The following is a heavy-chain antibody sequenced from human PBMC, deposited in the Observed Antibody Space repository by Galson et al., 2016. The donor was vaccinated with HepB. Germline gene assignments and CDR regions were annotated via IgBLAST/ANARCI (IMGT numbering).Heavy chain of an antibody. CDR1: DHTFEDYA. CDR3: ARASLIGESFDS. D-gene: IGHD3-16*01. CDR2: VSWDSGNI. Sequence: SLRLSCATSDHTFEDYAMHWVRQVPGKGLEWVSGVSWDSGNIGYGDSVKGRFVISRDNAEKSLYLQMSGLRTEDTAVDFCARASLIGESFDSWGRGTLVTVS. J-gene: IGHJ4*02. V-gene: IGHV3-9*01.